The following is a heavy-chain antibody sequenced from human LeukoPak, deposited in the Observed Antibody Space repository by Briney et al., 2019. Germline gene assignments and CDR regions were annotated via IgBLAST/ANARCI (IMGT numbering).Heavy chain of an antibody. J-gene: IGHJ3*02. Sequence: TSETLSLTCTVSGGSISSSSYYWGWIRQPPGKGLEWIGSIYYSGSTYYNPSLKSRVTISVDTSKNQFSLKLSSVTAADTAVYYCARVRLRFLEWLPDAFDIWGQGTMVTVSS. V-gene: IGHV4-39*07. D-gene: IGHD3-3*01. CDR1: GGSISSSSYY. CDR2: IYYSGST. CDR3: ARVRLRFLEWLPDAFDI.